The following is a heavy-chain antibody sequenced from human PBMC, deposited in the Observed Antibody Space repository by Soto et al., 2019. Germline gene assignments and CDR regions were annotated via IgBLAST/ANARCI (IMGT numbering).Heavy chain of an antibody. CDR3: ARVKYYDYIWGSVGAFDI. J-gene: IGHJ3*02. D-gene: IGHD3-16*01. CDR2: ISYSGST. V-gene: IGHV4-59*01. CDR1: GGSINSYY. Sequence: ASETLSLTCTVSGGSINSYYWSWIRQPPGKGLEWIGYISYSGSTNYNPSLKSRVTISEDTSKNHFSLKLSSVTAADTALYYCARVKYYDYIWGSVGAFDIWGQGTMVTVSS.